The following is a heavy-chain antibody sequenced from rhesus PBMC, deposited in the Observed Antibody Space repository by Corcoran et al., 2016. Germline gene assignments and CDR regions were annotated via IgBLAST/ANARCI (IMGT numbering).Heavy chain of an antibody. D-gene: IGHD3-9*01. CDR1: GGSISGYYY. V-gene: IGHV4S14*01. CDR3: ASADRYYEDDYGYYYPVGALDF. Sequence: QVQLQESGPGLVKPSETLSLTCAVSGGSISGYYYWSWIRQPPGKGLEWIGCIYGSGGRNYLNPSLKSPFTLSVDTSKNQFSLKLSSVTAADTAVYYCASADRYYEDDYGYYYPVGALDFWGQGLRVTVSS. J-gene: IGHJ3*01. CDR2: IYGSGGRN.